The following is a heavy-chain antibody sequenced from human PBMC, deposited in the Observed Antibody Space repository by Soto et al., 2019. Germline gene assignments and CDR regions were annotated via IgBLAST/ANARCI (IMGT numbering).Heavy chain of an antibody. D-gene: IGHD3-3*01. V-gene: IGHV4-34*01. CDR3: ARASIVYDFWSGLFDY. J-gene: IGHJ4*02. CDR2: INHSGST. CDR1: GGSFSGYY. Sequence: SQTLSLTCAVYGGSFSGYYWSWFRHPPGKGLEWIGEINHSGSTNYNPSLKSRVTISVDTYRNQFSLNLSSVTAADTAVYYCARASIVYDFWSGLFDYWGPGTLVTVSS.